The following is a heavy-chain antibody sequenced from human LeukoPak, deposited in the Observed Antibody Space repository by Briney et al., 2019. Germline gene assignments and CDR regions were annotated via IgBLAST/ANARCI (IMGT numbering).Heavy chain of an antibody. D-gene: IGHD1-26*01. J-gene: IGHJ4*02. CDR2: ISGSGGST. CDR1: GFTFSRYA. V-gene: IGHV3-23*01. Sequence: GGSLRLSSAASGFTFSRYAMSWVRQAPGKGLEWVSAISGSGGSTCYADSVKGRFTISRDNSKNTLYLQMNSLRAEDTAVYYCAKHTIVGATTGYFDYWGQGTLVTVSS. CDR3: AKHTIVGATTGYFDY.